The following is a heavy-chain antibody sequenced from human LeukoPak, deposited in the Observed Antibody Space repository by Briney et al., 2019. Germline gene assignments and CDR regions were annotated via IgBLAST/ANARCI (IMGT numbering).Heavy chain of an antibody. CDR1: GGSFSGYY. J-gene: IGHJ6*03. CDR3: ARGRAGATPYYYYMDV. V-gene: IGHV4-34*01. D-gene: IGHD1-26*01. CDR2: INHSGST. Sequence: SETLSLTCAVYGGSFSGYYWSLIRQPPGKGLEWIGEINHSGSTNYNPSLKSRVTISVDTSKNQFSLKLSSVTAADTAVYYCARGRAGATPYYYYMDVWGKGTTVTVSS.